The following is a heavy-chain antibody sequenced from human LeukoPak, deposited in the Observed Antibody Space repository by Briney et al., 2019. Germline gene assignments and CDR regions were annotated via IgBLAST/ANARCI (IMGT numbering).Heavy chain of an antibody. CDR1: GFTFSSYA. J-gene: IGHJ6*02. V-gene: IGHV3-23*01. Sequence: GGSLRLSCAASGFTFSSYAMSWVRQAPGKGLEWVSGINWNGGSTGYADSVKGRFTISRDNSKNTLYLQMNSLRAEDTAVYYCAKPLGYCSSTTCSEAPYYYYGMDVWGQGTTVTVSS. D-gene: IGHD2-2*01. CDR3: AKPLGYCSSTTCSEAPYYYYGMDV. CDR2: INWNGGST.